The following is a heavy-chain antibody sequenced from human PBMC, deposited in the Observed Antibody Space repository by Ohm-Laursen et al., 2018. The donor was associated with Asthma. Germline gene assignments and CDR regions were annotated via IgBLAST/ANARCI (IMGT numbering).Heavy chain of an antibody. CDR1: GYTFTSYG. J-gene: IGHJ4*02. Sequence: GASVKVSCKTSGYTFTSYGISWVRQAPGQGLEWLGGINSVFGTSTYAQKFHDRFTITADESTSTVYITLSSLTSEDTAVYYCARKAGSCITSNCYSLDFWGQGTLVTVSS. CDR3: ARKAGSCITSNCYSLDF. D-gene: IGHD2-15*01. CDR2: INSVFGTS. V-gene: IGHV1-69*13.